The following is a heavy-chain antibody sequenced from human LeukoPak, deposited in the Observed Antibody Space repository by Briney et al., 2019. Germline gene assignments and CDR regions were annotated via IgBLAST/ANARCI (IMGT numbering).Heavy chain of an antibody. CDR3: TRVIVAVPGSFDYFDF. CDR1: GFSFSNHY. CDR2: INEDGSNK. D-gene: IGHD6-19*01. V-gene: IGHV3-7*01. J-gene: IGHJ4*02. Sequence: QAGGSLRLSCAAFGFSFSNHYMRWSRQAPGKGLGLVSNINEDGSNKWHEGSVKGRFTVSRDNARNALYLQMARLRVEDTAVYYCTRVIVAVPGSFDYFDFWGQGALVPVS.